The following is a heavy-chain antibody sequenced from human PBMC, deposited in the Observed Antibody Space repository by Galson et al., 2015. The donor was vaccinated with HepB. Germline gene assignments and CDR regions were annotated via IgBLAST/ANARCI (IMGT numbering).Heavy chain of an antibody. J-gene: IGHJ4*02. CDR3: AREIQGWRYSYGENFDY. CDR2: ISSSSSYI. Sequence: SLRLSCAASGFTFSSYSMNWVRQAPGKGLEWVSSISSSSSYIYYADSVKGRFTISRDNAKNSLYLQMNSLRAEDTAVYYCAREIQGWRYSYGENFDYWGQGTLVTVSS. V-gene: IGHV3-21*01. CDR1: GFTFSSYS. D-gene: IGHD5-18*01.